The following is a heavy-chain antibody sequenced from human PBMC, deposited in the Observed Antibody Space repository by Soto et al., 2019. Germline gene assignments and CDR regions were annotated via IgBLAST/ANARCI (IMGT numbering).Heavy chain of an antibody. Sequence: PSQTLSLTCAISGDSVSSNRAAWNWIRQSPSRGLEWLGRTYYRSKWYNDYAESVKSRITTKGDASKNQFSLQPNSVTPEDTAVYFCASYESPDAVFDIWGQGTMVTVSS. CDR2: TYYRSKWYN. CDR1: GDSVSSNRAA. V-gene: IGHV6-1*01. D-gene: IGHD3-22*01. J-gene: IGHJ3*02. CDR3: ASYESPDAVFDI.